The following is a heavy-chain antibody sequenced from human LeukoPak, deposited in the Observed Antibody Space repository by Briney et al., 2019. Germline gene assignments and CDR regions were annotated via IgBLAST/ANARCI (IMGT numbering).Heavy chain of an antibody. CDR1: GGSISSSNYY. CDR2: IYYSGST. D-gene: IGHD3-3*01. CDR3: ARGRSGIDAFDI. J-gene: IGHJ3*02. V-gene: IGHV4-39*07. Sequence: SETLSLTCTVSGGSISSSNYYWGWIRQPPGKGLEWIGSIYYSGSTYYNPSLKSRVTISVDTSKNQFSLKLSSVTAADTAVYYCARGRSGIDAFDIWGQGTMVTVSS.